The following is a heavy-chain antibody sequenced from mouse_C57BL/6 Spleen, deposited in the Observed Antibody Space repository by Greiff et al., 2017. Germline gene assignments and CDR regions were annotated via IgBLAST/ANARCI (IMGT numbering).Heavy chain of an antibody. CDR1: GYTFTSYW. V-gene: IGHV1-52*01. D-gene: IGHD2-3*01. J-gene: IGHJ2*01. CDR3: ASLSRGSYYFDY. CDR2: IDPSDSET. Sequence: QVQLQQPGAELVRPGSSVKLSCKASGYTFTSYWMHWVKQRPIQGLEWIGNIDPSDSETHYNQKFKDKATLTVAKSSSTAYMQLSSLTSEDSAVYYCASLSRGSYYFDYWGQGTTLTVSS.